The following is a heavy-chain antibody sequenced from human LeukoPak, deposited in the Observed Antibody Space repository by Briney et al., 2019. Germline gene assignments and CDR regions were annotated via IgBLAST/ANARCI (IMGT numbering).Heavy chain of an antibody. CDR1: GFTFSSYA. CDR2: ISYDGSNK. V-gene: IGHV3-30*14. D-gene: IGHD3-10*01. Sequence: GRSLRLSCAASGFTFSSYAMHWVRQAPGKGLEWVAVISYDGSNKYYADSVKGRFTISRDNSKNTLYLQMNSLRAEDTAVYYCARGRGHMDVWGKGTTVTVSS. CDR3: ARGRGHMDV. J-gene: IGHJ6*03.